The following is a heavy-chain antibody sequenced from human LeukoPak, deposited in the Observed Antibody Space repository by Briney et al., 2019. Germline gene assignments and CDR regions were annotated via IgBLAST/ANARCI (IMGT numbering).Heavy chain of an antibody. V-gene: IGHV3-30*04. CDR1: GFTFSIYS. CDR2: ISYDGSNK. Sequence: GGSLRLSCAASGFTFSIYSMHWVRQAPGKGLEWVAVISYDGSNKYYADSVKGRFTISRDNSKNTLYLQMNSLRAEDTAVYYCANFGHFDWRPFNEYWGQGTLVTVSS. CDR3: ANFGHFDWRPFNEY. J-gene: IGHJ4*02. D-gene: IGHD3-9*01.